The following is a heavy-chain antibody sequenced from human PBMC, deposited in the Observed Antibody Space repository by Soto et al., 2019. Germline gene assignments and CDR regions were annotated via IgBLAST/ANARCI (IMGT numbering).Heavy chain of an antibody. Sequence: GGALRLSCAASGFTFSSYSMNWVRQAPGKGLEWVSSISSSSSYIYYADSVKGRFTISRDNSKNTLYLQMNSLRAEDTAVYYCAKDVDGLEWLYYYGMDVWGHGTTVTVSS. CDR2: ISSSSSYI. J-gene: IGHJ6*02. D-gene: IGHD3-3*01. CDR3: AKDVDGLEWLYYYGMDV. V-gene: IGHV3-21*04. CDR1: GFTFSSYS.